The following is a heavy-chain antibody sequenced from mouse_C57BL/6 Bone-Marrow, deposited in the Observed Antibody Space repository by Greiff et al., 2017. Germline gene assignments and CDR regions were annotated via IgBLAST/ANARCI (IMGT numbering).Heavy chain of an antibody. CDR2: ISYSGST. CDR3: ARYYYAMDY. Sequence: VQLQQSGPGLAKPSQTLSLTCSVTGYSITSDYWHWIRKFPGNKLEYMGYISYSGSTYYNPSLKSRISITRDTSKNQYYLQLNSVTTEDTATYYCARYYYAMDYWGQGTSVTVSS. V-gene: IGHV3-8*01. CDR1: GYSITSDY. J-gene: IGHJ4*01.